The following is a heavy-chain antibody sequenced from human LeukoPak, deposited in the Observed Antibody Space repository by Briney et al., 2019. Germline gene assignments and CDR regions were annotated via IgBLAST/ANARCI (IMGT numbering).Heavy chain of an antibody. Sequence: PGGSLRLSCAASGFTFSSYAMSWVRQAPGKGLEWVSFISGRGDETHSADAVKGRFTISRDNSKSTLYLQMNSLRAEDTTVYYCAKGPSTYGKCFDCWGQGTLVTVSS. CDR3: AKGPSTYGKCFDC. CDR1: GFTFSSYA. CDR2: ISGRGDET. J-gene: IGHJ4*02. D-gene: IGHD2/OR15-2a*01. V-gene: IGHV3-23*01.